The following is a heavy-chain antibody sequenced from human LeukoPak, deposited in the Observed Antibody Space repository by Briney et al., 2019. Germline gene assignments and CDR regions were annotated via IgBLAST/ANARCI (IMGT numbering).Heavy chain of an antibody. J-gene: IGHJ4*02. CDR3: ARQGRYYDSSGYRIPSNFDY. V-gene: IGHV4-38-2*01. CDR2: IYHSGST. Sequence: PSETLSLTCAVSGYSISSGYYWGWIRQPPGKGPEWIGSIYHSGSTYYNPSLKSRVTISVDTSKNQFSLKLSSVTAADTAVYYCARQGRYYDSSGYRIPSNFDYWGQGTLVTVSS. CDR1: GYSISSGYY. D-gene: IGHD3-22*01.